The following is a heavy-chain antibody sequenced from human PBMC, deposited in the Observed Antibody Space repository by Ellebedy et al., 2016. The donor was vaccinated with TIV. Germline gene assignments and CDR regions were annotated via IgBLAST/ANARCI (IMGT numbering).Heavy chain of an antibody. Sequence: SETLSLXXAVYGGSFSGYYWSWIRQPPGKGLEWIGEINHSGSTNYNPSLKSRVTISVDTSKNQFSLKLSSVTAADTAVYYCARHGEYYGSGSYYGVQYYFDYWGQGTLVTVSS. V-gene: IGHV4-34*01. CDR2: INHSGST. CDR3: ARHGEYYGSGSYYGVQYYFDY. CDR1: GGSFSGYY. D-gene: IGHD3-10*01. J-gene: IGHJ4*02.